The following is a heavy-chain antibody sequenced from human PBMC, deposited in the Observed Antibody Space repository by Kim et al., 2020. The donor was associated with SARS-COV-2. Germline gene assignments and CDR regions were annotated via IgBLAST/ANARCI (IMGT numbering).Heavy chain of an antibody. V-gene: IGHV3-30-3*02. J-gene: IGHJ5*02. CDR3: ANQAVAVTFWFGP. Sequence: ASRVKGRLTISRDNAKTTLYLQMTILRAETTAVYYCANQAVAVTFWFGPWGQGTLVTVSS. D-gene: IGHD6-19*01.